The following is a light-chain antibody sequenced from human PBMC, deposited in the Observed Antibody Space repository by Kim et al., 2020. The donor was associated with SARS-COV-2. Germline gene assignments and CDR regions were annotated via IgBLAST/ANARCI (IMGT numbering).Light chain of an antibody. Sequence: PGQSITISCTGTNSDVGGYDYVSWYQQHPGKAPKLMIYDVSSRPSGVSNRFSGSKSGNTASLTISGLQAEDEADYYCSSYTSSSTLFGGGTQLTVL. V-gene: IGLV2-14*03. CDR2: DVS. CDR1: NSDVGGYDY. CDR3: SSYTSSSTL. J-gene: IGLJ2*01.